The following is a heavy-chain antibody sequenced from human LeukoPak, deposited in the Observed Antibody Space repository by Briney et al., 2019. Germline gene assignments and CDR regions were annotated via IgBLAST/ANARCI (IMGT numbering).Heavy chain of an antibody. CDR1: GYTFTSYG. Sequence: ASVKVSCKASGYTFTSYGIIWVRQAPGQGLEWMGWISAYNGNTNYAQKLQGRVTMTTDTSTSTAYMELRSLRSDDTAVYYCALGYYDFWSGYLKAFDIWGQGTMVTVSS. D-gene: IGHD3-3*01. CDR3: ALGYYDFWSGYLKAFDI. V-gene: IGHV1-18*01. J-gene: IGHJ3*02. CDR2: ISAYNGNT.